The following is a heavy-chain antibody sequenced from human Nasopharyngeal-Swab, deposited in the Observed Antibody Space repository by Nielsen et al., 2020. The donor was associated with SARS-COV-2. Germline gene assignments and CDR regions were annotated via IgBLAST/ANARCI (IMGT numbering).Heavy chain of an antibody. CDR3: ARETLDNYDLPLGMDV. J-gene: IGHJ6*02. D-gene: IGHD3-3*01. V-gene: IGHV1-24*01. CDR2: FDPRDGQT. Sequence: ASVKVSCKVSGDTLTELSMHWVRQAPGKGLEWMGGFDPRDGQTVYAQKFQGRVTITADESTSTAYMELSSLGSEDTAVYYCARETLDNYDLPLGMDVWGQGTTVTVSS. CDR1: GDTLTELS.